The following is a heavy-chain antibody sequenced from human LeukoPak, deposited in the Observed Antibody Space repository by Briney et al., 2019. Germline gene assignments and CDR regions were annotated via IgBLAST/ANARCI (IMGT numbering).Heavy chain of an antibody. V-gene: IGHV3-20*04. CDR2: INWNGGST. J-gene: IGHJ4*02. CDR1: GFTFDDYG. Sequence: GGSLRLSCAASGFTFDDYGMSWVRQAPGKGLEWVSGINWNGGSTGYADSVKGRFTISRDNAKNSLYLQMNSLRAEDTAVYYCAGDNYGSGSYYNLPLDYWGQGALVTVSS. D-gene: IGHD3-10*01. CDR3: AGDNYGSGSYYNLPLDY.